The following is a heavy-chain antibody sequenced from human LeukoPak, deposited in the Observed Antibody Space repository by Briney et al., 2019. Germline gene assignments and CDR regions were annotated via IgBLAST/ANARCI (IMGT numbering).Heavy chain of an antibody. D-gene: IGHD1-1*01. CDR1: GSTFDNYA. CDR2: IGISAGST. J-gene: IGHJ6*02. CDR3: ARDRLERHFYYYGMDV. V-gene: IGHV3-21*01. Sequence: PGGSLRLSCEASGSTFDNYAMSWVRQAPGKGLEWVSTIGISAGSTYYADSVKGRFTISRDNAKNSLYLQMNSLRAEDTAVYYCARDRLERHFYYYGMDVWGQGTTVTVSS.